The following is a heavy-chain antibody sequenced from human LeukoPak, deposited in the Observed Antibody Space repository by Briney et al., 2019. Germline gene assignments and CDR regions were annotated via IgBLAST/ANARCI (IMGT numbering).Heavy chain of an antibody. V-gene: IGHV3-21*01. CDR1: GFTFSSYS. CDR2: ISSSSSYI. Sequence: PGGSLRLSCAASGFTFSSYSMSWVRQAPGKGLEWVSSISSSSSYIYYADSVKGRFTISRDNAKNSLYLQMNSLRAEDTAVYYCASMNMVRGPSLDYWGQGTLVTVSS. CDR3: ASMNMVRGPSLDY. D-gene: IGHD3-10*01. J-gene: IGHJ4*02.